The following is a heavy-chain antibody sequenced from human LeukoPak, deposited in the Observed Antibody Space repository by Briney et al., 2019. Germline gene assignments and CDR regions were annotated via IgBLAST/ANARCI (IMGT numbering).Heavy chain of an antibody. CDR2: INPSGGST. CDR1: GYTFTSYY. V-gene: IGHV1-46*01. J-gene: IGHJ4*02. CDR3: ARVTSVTGADY. D-gene: IGHD2-21*02. Sequence: ASVKVSCKASGYTFTSYYMHWVRQAPGQGLEWMGIINPSGGSTSYAQKFQGRVTMTRDTSTSTVYMELSNLRSEDTAVYYCARVTSVTGADYWGQGTLVTVSS.